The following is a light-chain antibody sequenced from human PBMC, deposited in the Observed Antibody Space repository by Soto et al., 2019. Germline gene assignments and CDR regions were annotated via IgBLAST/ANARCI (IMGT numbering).Light chain of an antibody. CDR1: QSVSNNY. CDR3: QQRSNWPIT. Sequence: IVLTQSPGTLSLSPLEIATLSCMASQSVSNNYLAWYQQKPGQAPRLLIYYASNRATGIPARFSGSGSGTAFTLTISSLEPEDFAVYYCQQRSNWPITFGQGTRLE. CDR2: YAS. V-gene: IGKV3-11*01. J-gene: IGKJ5*01.